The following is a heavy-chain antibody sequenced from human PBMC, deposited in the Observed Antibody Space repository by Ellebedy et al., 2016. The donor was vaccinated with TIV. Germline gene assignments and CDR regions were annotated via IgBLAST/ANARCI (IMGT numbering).Heavy chain of an antibody. CDR1: GHSFINYA. Sequence: AASVKVSCKASGHSFINYAMNWVRQAPGQGLEWMGWINTNTGNPTYAQGFTGRFVFSLGTSVSTAYLHISSLKAEDTAIYYCARAAAAGFFWYFDLWGRGTLVTVSS. CDR2: INTNTGNP. V-gene: IGHV7-4-1*02. CDR3: ARAAAAGFFWYFDL. D-gene: IGHD6-13*01. J-gene: IGHJ2*01.